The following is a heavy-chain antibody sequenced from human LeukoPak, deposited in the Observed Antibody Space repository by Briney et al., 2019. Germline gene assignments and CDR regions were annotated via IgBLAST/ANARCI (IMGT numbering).Heavy chain of an antibody. Sequence: PGGSLRLSCAASGFTFSNYNMNWVRQAPGKGLEWVSTISSSRSSYIYYADSVRGRFTISRDNAKNSLYLQMNSLRAEDTAVYYCARDPPSFQYWGQGTLVTVSA. J-gene: IGHJ1*01. CDR2: ISSSRSSYI. CDR1: GFTFSNYN. CDR3: ARDPPSFQY. V-gene: IGHV3-21*01.